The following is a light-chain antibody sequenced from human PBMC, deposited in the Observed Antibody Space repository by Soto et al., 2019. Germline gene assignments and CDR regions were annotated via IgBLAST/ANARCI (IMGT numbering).Light chain of an antibody. CDR3: LQHNSYPRT. V-gene: IGKV1-17*03. J-gene: IGKJ1*01. CDR2: AAS. Sequence: EIQMTQSTSAMAASVGDGVTMXCRASQGVSNNLAWFQQKPGKVPKRLIYAASSLQTVAPSSFSGSGSGTEFTPTISSLQPEDFATYYRLQHNSYPRTFGQGTKVDIK. CDR1: QGVSNN.